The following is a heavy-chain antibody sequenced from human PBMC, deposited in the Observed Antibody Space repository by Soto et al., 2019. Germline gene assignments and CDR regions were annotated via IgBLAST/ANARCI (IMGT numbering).Heavy chain of an antibody. V-gene: IGHV3-30*18. Sequence: GGSLRLSCAASGFTFSSYGMHWVRQAPGKGLEWVAVISYDGSNKYYADSVKGRFTISRDNSKNTLYLQMNSLRAEDTAVYYCAKDPGYWGQGTLVTVSS. J-gene: IGHJ4*02. CDR2: ISYDGSNK. CDR1: GFTFSSYG. CDR3: AKDPGY.